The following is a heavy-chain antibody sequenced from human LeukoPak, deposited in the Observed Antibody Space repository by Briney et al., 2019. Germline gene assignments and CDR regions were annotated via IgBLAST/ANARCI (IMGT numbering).Heavy chain of an antibody. CDR1: GYTFTSYG. CDR2: ISAYNGNT. J-gene: IGHJ3*02. Sequence: ASVKVSCKAPGYTFTSYGISWVRQAPGQGLEWMGWISAYNGNTNYAQKLQGRVTMTTDTSTSTAYMELRSLRSDDTAVYYCARDGLFVVVPAARGDAFDIWGQGTMVTVSS. V-gene: IGHV1-18*04. CDR3: ARDGLFVVVPAARGDAFDI. D-gene: IGHD2-2*01.